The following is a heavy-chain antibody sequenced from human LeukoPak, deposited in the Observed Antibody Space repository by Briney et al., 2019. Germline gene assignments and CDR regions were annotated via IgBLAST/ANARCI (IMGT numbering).Heavy chain of an antibody. D-gene: IGHD2-2*01. V-gene: IGHV4-31*03. Sequence: PSETRSLTCTVSGGSISSGGYYWSWIRQHPEKGLEWIGYIYYSGSTYYNPSLKSRVTISVDTSKNQFSLKLSSVTAADTAVYYCARYCSSTSCYQSRAFDIWGQGTMVTVSS. J-gene: IGHJ3*02. CDR1: GGSISSGGYY. CDR2: IYYSGST. CDR3: ARYCSSTSCYQSRAFDI.